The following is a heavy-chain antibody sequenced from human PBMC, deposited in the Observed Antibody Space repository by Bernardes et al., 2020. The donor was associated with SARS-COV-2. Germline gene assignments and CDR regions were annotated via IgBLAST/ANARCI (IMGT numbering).Heavy chain of an antibody. CDR1: GYTFTSYG. D-gene: IGHD4-4*01. CDR3: ARDPGGDGYSHFDY. V-gene: IGHV1-18*01. CDR2: ISGYNGDT. Sequence: ASVKVSCKASGYTFTSYGITWVRQAPGQGLEWMGWISGYNGDTNYAQKLQGRFTISRDNSKNTLYLQMNNLRAEDTAIYYCARDPGGDGYSHFDYWGQGTLVAVSS. J-gene: IGHJ4*02.